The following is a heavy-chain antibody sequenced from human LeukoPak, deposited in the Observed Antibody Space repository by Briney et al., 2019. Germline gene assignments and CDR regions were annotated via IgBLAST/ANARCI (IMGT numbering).Heavy chain of an antibody. J-gene: IGHJ4*02. D-gene: IGHD5-18*01. CDR1: GFTFSSYG. CDR2: IRYDGSNK. V-gene: IGHV3-30*02. Sequence: PGGSLRLSCAASGFTFSSYGMHWVRQAPGKGLEWVAFIRYDGSNKYYADSGKGRFTISRDNSKNSLYPQMNSLRTEDTALYYCAKDIHSGQQLWVDYWGQGTLVTVSS. CDR3: AKDIHSGQQLWVDY.